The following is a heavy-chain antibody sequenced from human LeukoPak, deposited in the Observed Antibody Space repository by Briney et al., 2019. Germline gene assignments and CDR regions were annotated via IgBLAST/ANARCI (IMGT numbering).Heavy chain of an antibody. V-gene: IGHV3-15*01. D-gene: IGHD5-18*01. J-gene: IGHJ4*02. CDR2: SKSKSDGGAT. CDR3: TIVRRPSGSQVWLTY. CDR1: GFTFSSAW. Sequence: GGPLRLSCAASGFTFSSAWMSWVRQAPGKGLEWVGLSKSKSDGGATNYAAPVKGRFTISRDDSKNILSLQMYNLETDDTAVYYCTIVRRPSGSQVWLTYWGQGAPVTVSS.